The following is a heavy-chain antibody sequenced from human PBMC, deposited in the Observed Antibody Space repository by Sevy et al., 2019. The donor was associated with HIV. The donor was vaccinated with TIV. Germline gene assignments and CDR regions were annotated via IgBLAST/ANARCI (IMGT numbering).Heavy chain of an antibody. V-gene: IGHV1-2*02. J-gene: IGHJ6*02. CDR1: GYSFTAYY. D-gene: IGHD3-3*01. CDR3: ARDRMIFGGQGGMDV. Sequence: ASVKVSCKASGYSFTAYYMHWVRQAPGHGLEWMGWINPNSGDKEYAQTFQGRVTMTTDTSINTAYMELSRLRSDETAVFYCARDRMIFGGQGGMDVWGQGTTVTVSS. CDR2: INPNSGDK.